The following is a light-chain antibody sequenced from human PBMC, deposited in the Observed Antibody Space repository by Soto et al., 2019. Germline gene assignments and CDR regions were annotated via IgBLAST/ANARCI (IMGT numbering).Light chain of an antibody. CDR2: EVS. J-gene: IGLJ2*01. CDR1: SSDVGGYNY. CDR3: SSYAGSKNLDVV. V-gene: IGLV2-8*01. Sequence: QSALTQPPSASGSPGQSVTIYCTGTSSDVGGYNYVSWYQQHPGKAPKLMIYEVSKRPSGVPDRFSGSKSGNTASLTVSGLQAEDEADYYCSSYAGSKNLDVVFGGGTKLTVL.